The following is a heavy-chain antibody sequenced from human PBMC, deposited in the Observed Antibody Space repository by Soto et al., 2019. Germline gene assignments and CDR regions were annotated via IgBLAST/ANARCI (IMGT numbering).Heavy chain of an antibody. CDR3: ARVGTDYSSSYWFDP. CDR1: GGSISSYY. J-gene: IGHJ5*02. V-gene: IGHV4-59*01. D-gene: IGHD6-13*01. Sequence: SETLSLTCTVSGGSISSYYWSWIRQPPGKGLEWIGYIYYSGSTNYNPSLKSRVTISVDTSKNQFSLKLSSVTAADTAVYYCARVGTDYSSSYWFDPWGQGTLVTVSS. CDR2: IYYSGST.